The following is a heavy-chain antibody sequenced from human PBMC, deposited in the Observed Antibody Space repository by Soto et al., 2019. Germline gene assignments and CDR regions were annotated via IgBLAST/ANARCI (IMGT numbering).Heavy chain of an antibody. V-gene: IGHV2-5*02. CDR1: GFSLSTSEVG. CDR3: AQRMSVGSSGYFQC. CDR2: IYWDDDK. D-gene: IGHD3-22*01. J-gene: IGHJ4*02. Sequence: QITLKESGPTLVKPTQTLTLTCTFSGFSLSTSEVGVGWIRQPPGKALEWLALIYWDDDKRYSPSLKSRITITKDTSKNQVVLTMTNMDPVDTATYYCAQRMSVGSSGYFQCWGQGTLVTVSS.